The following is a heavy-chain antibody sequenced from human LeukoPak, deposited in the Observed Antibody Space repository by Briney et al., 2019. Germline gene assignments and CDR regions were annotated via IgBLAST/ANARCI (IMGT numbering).Heavy chain of an antibody. J-gene: IGHJ5*02. CDR1: GYTSTSYD. CDR2: MNPNSGNT. D-gene: IGHD4-17*01. Sequence: ASVKVSCKASGYTSTSYDINWVRQATGQGLEWMGWMNPNSGNTGYAQKFQGRVTMTRNTSISTAYMELSSLRSEDTAVYYCARGAIPSRLRSRGVVWFDPWGQGTLVTVSS. CDR3: ARGAIPSRLRSRGVVWFDP. V-gene: IGHV1-8*01.